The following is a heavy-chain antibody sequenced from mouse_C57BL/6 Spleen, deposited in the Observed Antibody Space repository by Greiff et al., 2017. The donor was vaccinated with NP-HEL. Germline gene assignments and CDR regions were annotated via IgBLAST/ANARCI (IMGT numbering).Heavy chain of an antibody. V-gene: IGHV7-3*01. CDR2: IRNKANGYTT. CDR1: GFTFTDYY. Sequence: EVKLVESGGGLVQPGGSLSLSCAASGFTFTDYYMSWVRQPPGKALEWLGFIRNKANGYTTEYSASVKGRFTISRDNSQSILYLQMNALRAEDSATYYCARYGYDGDYFDYWGQGTTLTVSS. D-gene: IGHD2-2*01. CDR3: ARYGYDGDYFDY. J-gene: IGHJ2*01.